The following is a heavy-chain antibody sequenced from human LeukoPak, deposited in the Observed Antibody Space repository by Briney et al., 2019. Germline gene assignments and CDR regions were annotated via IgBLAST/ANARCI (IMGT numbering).Heavy chain of an antibody. D-gene: IGHD5-18*01. CDR3: ARAVSVGDTAIVL. CDR2: IIPIFGTA. CDR1: GGTFGSYA. V-gene: IGHV1-69*05. Sequence: SVKVSCKASGGTFGSYAISWVRQAPGQGLEWMGRIIPIFGTANYAQKFQGRVTITTDESTSTAYMELSSLRSGDTAVYYCARAVSVGDTAIVLWGQGTLVTVSS. J-gene: IGHJ4*02.